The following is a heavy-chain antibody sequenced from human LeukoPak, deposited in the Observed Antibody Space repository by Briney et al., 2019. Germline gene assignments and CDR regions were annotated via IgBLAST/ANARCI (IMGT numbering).Heavy chain of an antibody. Sequence: SETLSLTCTVSGGSISSSSYHWGWIRQPPGKGLEWIGSIYYSGSTYYNPSLKSRVTISVDTSKNQFSLKLSSVTAADTAVYYCARQAAYFEAFDIWGQGTMVTVSS. J-gene: IGHJ3*02. D-gene: IGHD3-10*01. CDR3: ARQAAYFEAFDI. V-gene: IGHV4-39*01. CDR2: IYYSGST. CDR1: GGSISSSSYH.